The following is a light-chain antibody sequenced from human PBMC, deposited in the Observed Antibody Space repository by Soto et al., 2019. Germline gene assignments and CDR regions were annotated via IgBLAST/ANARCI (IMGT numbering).Light chain of an antibody. V-gene: IGKV1-39*01. Sequence: IQLTQSPCSLSASACGSGTSTFLASQSISSYLNWYQQKPGKAPKLLIYAASTLQSGVPSRFSGSGSGTDFTLTISCLQSEDFATYYCQQYYSYPITFGQGTQLEIK. CDR2: AAS. J-gene: IGKJ5*01. CDR1: QSISSY. CDR3: QQYYSYPIT.